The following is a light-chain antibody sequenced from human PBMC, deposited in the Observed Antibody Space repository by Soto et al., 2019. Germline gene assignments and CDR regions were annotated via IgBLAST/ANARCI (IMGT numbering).Light chain of an antibody. J-gene: IGKJ4*01. Sequence: EIVLTQSPATLSLSPGERATLSCRASQSVSSYLAWYQQKPGQAPRLLIYDASNRATGIPARFSGSGSGIDFTLTISSLEPEDFAVYYCQQGSNWPFTFGGGTKVEIK. CDR3: QQGSNWPFT. V-gene: IGKV3-11*01. CDR2: DAS. CDR1: QSVSSY.